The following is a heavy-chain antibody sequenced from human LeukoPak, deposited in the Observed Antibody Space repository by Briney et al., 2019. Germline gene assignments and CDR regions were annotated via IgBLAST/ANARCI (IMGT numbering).Heavy chain of an antibody. V-gene: IGHV3-74*03. Sequence: GGSLRLSCAASGFTFSTYWMHWVRQAPGKGLVWVSRIKGDGTITTYADSVRGRFTISRDNAKNTLYLQMNSLRAEDTAVYYCVRALMGDDDHWGQGTLVIVSS. J-gene: IGHJ4*02. CDR2: IKGDGTIT. CDR3: VRALMGDDDH. D-gene: IGHD2-8*01. CDR1: GFTFSTYW.